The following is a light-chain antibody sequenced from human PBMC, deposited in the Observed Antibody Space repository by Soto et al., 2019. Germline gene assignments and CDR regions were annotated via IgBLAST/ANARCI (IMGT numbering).Light chain of an antibody. J-gene: IGKJ1*01. CDR2: AAS. CDR1: QGISSY. V-gene: IGKV1-8*01. Sequence: THAHYSFSAPTGDRVTFTCRASQGISSYLAWYQQKPGKAPKLLIYAASTLQSGVPSRFSGSGSGTDFTLTISCLQSEDFATYYCQQYYSYPWTFGQGT. CDR3: QQYYSYPWT.